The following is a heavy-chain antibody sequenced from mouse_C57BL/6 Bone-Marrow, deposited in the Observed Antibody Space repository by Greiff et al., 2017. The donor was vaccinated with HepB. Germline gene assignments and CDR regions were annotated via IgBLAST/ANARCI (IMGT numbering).Heavy chain of an antibody. J-gene: IGHJ1*03. CDR3: ARGGYYYGSSYRYFDV. Sequence: VKLQESGAELARPGASVKLSCKASGYTFTSYGISWVKQRTGQGLEWIGEIYPRSGNTYYNEKFKGKATLTADKSSSTAYMELRSLTSEDSAVYFCARGGYYYGSSYRYFDVWGTGTTVTVSS. D-gene: IGHD1-1*01. V-gene: IGHV1-81*01. CDR2: IYPRSGNT. CDR1: GYTFTSYG.